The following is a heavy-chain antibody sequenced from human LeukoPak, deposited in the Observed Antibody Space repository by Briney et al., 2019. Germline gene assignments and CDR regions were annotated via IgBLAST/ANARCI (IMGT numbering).Heavy chain of an antibody. Sequence: SQTLSLTCTVSGGSISSGGYYWTWIRQHPGKGLEWIGYIHYNGNTYYNPSLKSRVIISVDTSKDQFSLRLSSVTAADTAVFYCARGAMGGANWFGPWGQGTLVTVSS. D-gene: IGHD5-18*01. CDR1: GGSISSGGYY. CDR3: ARGAMGGANWFGP. CDR2: IHYNGNT. J-gene: IGHJ5*02. V-gene: IGHV4-31*03.